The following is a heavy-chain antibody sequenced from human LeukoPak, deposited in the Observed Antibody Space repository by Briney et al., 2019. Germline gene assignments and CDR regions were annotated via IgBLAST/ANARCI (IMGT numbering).Heavy chain of an antibody. CDR3: AKGGQWLASDAFDI. CDR2: ISYDGSNK. J-gene: IGHJ3*02. V-gene: IGHV3-30*18. CDR1: GFTFNSYG. Sequence: GGSLRLSCAASGFTFNSYGMHWVRQAPGKGLEWVAVISYDGSNKYYADSVKGRFTISRDNSKNTLYLQMDSLRAEDTAVYYCAKGGQWLASDAFDIWGQGTMVTVSS. D-gene: IGHD6-19*01.